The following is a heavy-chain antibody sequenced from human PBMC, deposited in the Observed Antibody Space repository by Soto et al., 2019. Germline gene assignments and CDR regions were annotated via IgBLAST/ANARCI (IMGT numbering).Heavy chain of an antibody. V-gene: IGHV1-18*01. CDR3: ARGRYGDY. J-gene: IGHJ4*02. CDR1: GYTSTSYG. D-gene: IGHD1-1*01. CDR2: ISAHNGNT. Sequence: QVHLVQSGAEVKKPGASVKVSCKCSGYTSTSYGITWVRQAPGQGLEWMGWISAHNGNTNYAQKLQGRVTVTRDTSTSTAYRELRSLRSDDTAVYYCARGRYGDYWGQGALVTVSS.